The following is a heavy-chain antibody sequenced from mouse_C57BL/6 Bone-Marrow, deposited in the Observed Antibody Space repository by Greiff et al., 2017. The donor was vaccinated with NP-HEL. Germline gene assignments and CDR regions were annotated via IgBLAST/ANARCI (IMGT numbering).Heavy chain of an antibody. CDR3: TRWLPSFDY. J-gene: IGHJ2*01. V-gene: IGHV1-15*01. Sequence: VQLQQSGAELVRPGASVTLSCKASGYTFTDYEMHWVKQTPVHGLEWIGAIDPETGGTAYNQKFKGKAILTADKSSSTAHMELRSLTSEDSAVYYCTRWLPSFDYWGQGTTLTVSS. CDR1: GYTFTDYE. D-gene: IGHD2-2*01. CDR2: IDPETGGT.